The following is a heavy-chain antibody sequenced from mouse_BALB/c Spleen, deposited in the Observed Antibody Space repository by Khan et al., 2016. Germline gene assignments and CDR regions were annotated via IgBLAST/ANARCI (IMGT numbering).Heavy chain of an antibody. Sequence: EVELVESGGGLVQPGGSRKLSCTASGFTFSSFGMHWVRQAPEKGLEWVAYISSGSSTIYYADTVKGRFTISRDNPKNTLFLQMTSLRSEDTAMYYCARQTSYDYDGDWYFDVWGAGTTVTVSS. CDR2: ISSGSSTI. CDR1: GFTFSSFG. J-gene: IGHJ1*01. CDR3: ARQTSYDYDGDWYFDV. D-gene: IGHD2-4*01. V-gene: IGHV5-17*02.